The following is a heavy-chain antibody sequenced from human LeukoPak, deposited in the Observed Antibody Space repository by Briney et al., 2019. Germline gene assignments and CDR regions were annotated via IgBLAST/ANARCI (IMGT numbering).Heavy chain of an antibody. CDR1: GFTFSSYA. CDR3: AKDQEAVPVYFDY. D-gene: IGHD2-2*01. J-gene: IGHJ4*02. Sequence: GRSLRLSCAPSGFTFSSYAMSWVRQAPGKGLEWVSAISGSGGSTYYADSVKGRFTITRENSKNTLYLQMNSLRADDTAVYYYAKDQEAVPVYFDYWGQGTLVTVSS. CDR2: ISGSGGST. V-gene: IGHV3-23*01.